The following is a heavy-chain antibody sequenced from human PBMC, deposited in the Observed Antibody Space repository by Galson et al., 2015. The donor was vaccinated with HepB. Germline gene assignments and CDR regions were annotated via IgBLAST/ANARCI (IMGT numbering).Heavy chain of an antibody. Sequence: SLRLSCAASGFMFNRYSMNWVRQSPGKGLEWLSNISGGSSYIYDADSVKGRFTTSRDNARNSLYLQMNSLRAEDTAVYYCVRAAFSGTWYAPGDFWGQGTLVTVSS. J-gene: IGHJ4*02. V-gene: IGHV3-21*01. CDR3: VRAAFSGTWYAPGDF. CDR1: GFMFNRYS. CDR2: ISGGSSYI. D-gene: IGHD6-13*01.